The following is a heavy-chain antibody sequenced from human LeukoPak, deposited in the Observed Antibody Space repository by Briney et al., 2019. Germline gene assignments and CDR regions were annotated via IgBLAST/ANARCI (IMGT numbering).Heavy chain of an antibody. CDR2: INHSGST. CDR3: ARLVPYCSSTSCSFPP. J-gene: IGHJ5*02. D-gene: IGHD2-2*01. V-gene: IGHV4-34*01. CDR1: GGSFSGYY. Sequence: SETLSLTCAVYGGSFSGYYWSWIRQPPGKGLEWIGEINHSGSTNYNPSLKSRVTISVDTSKNQFSLKLSSVTAADTAVYYCARLVPYCSSTSCSFPPWGQGTLVTVSS.